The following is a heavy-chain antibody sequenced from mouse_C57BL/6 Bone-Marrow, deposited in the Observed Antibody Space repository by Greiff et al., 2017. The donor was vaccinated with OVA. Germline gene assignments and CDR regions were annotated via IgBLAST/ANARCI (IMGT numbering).Heavy chain of an antibody. J-gene: IGHJ2*01. V-gene: IGHV1-82*01. CDR2: IYPGDGDT. D-gene: IGHD1-1*01. Sequence: QVQLQQSGPELVKPGASVKISCKASGYAFSSSWMNWVKQRPGKGLEWIGRIYPGDGDTNYNGKFKGKATLTADKSSSTAYMQLSSLTSEDSAVYFCARCYYGSSEGDYWGQGTTLTVSS. CDR1: GYAFSSSW. CDR3: ARCYYGSSEGDY.